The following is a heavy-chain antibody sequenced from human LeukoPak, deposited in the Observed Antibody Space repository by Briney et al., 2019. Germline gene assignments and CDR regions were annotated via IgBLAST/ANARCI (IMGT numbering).Heavy chain of an antibody. CDR2: IYHSGST. D-gene: IGHD4-17*01. J-gene: IGHJ4*02. CDR1: GYSISSGYY. V-gene: IGHV4-38-2*01. Sequence: SETLSLTCAVSGYSISSGYYWGWVRQPPGKGLEWIGGIYHSGSTYYNPSLKSRVTISVDTSKNQFSLKLSSVTAADTAVYYCARLSLNGDYAWYWGQGTLVTVSS. CDR3: ARLSLNGDYAWY.